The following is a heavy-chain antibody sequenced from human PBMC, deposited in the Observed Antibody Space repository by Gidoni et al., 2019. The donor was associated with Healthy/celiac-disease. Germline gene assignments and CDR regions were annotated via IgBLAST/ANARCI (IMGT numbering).Heavy chain of an antibody. J-gene: IGHJ6*02. CDR1: GYTFTSYG. D-gene: IGHD2-2*01. Sequence: QVQLVQSGAEVKKPGASVKVSCKASGYTFTSYGISWVRQAPGQGIEWMGWISAYNGNTNYAQKLQGRVTMTTDTSTSTAYLELRSLRSDDTAVYYCARDGYQLPHYYYYGMDVWGQGTTVTVSS. CDR2: ISAYNGNT. CDR3: ARDGYQLPHYYYYGMDV. V-gene: IGHV1-18*01.